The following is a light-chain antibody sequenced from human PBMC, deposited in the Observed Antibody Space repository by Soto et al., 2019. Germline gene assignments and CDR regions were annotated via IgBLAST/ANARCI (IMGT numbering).Light chain of an antibody. V-gene: IGKV2-28*01. Sequence: DIVMTQSPLSLPVTPGEPASISCRSSQSLLHSNGYNYLDWYLQKPGQSPQLLIYLGSNRASGVPDRFSGSGSGTDFTLTISRVEAEDVGVYFCMQGTYWPFTFGPGTKVDF. CDR3: MQGTYWPFT. CDR2: LGS. CDR1: QSLLHSNGYNY. J-gene: IGKJ3*01.